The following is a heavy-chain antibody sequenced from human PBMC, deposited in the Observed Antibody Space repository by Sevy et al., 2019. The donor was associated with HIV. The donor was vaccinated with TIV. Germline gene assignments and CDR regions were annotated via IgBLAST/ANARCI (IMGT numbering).Heavy chain of an antibody. CDR2: ITGSGGST. J-gene: IGHJ6*02. CDR1: GFTFSRNA. V-gene: IGHV3-23*01. Sequence: GGSLRLSCAASGFTFSRNAMSWVRQAPGKGLEWVSGITGSGGSTYYADSVKGRFTISRDNSKNTLYLQMNSLRVEDTAVYYCAKVRYGSSTGCYSIYYGMDVWGQGTTVTVSS. CDR3: AKVRYGSSTGCYSIYYGMDV. D-gene: IGHD2-2*02.